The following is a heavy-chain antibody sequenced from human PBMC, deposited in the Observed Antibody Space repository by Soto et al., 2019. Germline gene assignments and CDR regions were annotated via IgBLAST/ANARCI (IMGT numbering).Heavy chain of an antibody. CDR1: GYTFTSYG. J-gene: IGHJ4*02. CDR3: WRELERQWLGPYHGY. Sequence: SVKVSCKASGYTFTSYGISWVRQAPGQGLEWMGWISAYNGNTNYAQKLQGRVTMTTDTSTSTAYMELRSLRSDDTAVYYCWRELERQWLGPYHGYWGEGTLVT. V-gene: IGHV1-18*01. CDR2: ISAYNGNT. D-gene: IGHD6-19*01.